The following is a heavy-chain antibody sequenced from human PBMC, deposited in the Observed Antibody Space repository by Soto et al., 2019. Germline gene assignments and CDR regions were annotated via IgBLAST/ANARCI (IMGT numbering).Heavy chain of an antibody. J-gene: IGHJ5*02. D-gene: IGHD2-2*01. CDR1: GFTFSSYG. V-gene: IGHV3-33*01. CDR2: IWYDGSNK. Sequence: GGSLRLSCAASGFTFSSYGMHWVRQAPGKALEWVAVIWYDGSNKYYADSVKGRFTISRDNSKNTLYLQMNSLRAEDTAVYYCARDRVRYCSSTSCLNWFDPWGQGTLVTVSS. CDR3: ARDRVRYCSSTSCLNWFDP.